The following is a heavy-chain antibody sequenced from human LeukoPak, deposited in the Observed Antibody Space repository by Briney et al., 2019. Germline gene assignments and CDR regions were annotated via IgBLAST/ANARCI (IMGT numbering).Heavy chain of an antibody. J-gene: IGHJ4*02. CDR3: ARDAVAGWAYYFDY. CDR2: INAGNGNT. CDR1: GHTFTSYA. V-gene: IGHV1-3*01. Sequence: ASVTVSCKASGHTFTSYAMHWVRHAPGQRLEYMGWINAGNGNTKYSQKFQGRVTITRDTSASTAYMELSSLRSEDTAVYYCARDAVAGWAYYFDYWGQGTLVTVSS. D-gene: IGHD6-19*01.